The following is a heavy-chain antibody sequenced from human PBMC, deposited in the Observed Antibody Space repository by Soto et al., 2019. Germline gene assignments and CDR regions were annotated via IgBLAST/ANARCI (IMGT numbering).Heavy chain of an antibody. D-gene: IGHD6-19*01. V-gene: IGHV3-30-3*01. CDR2: ISYDGSNK. CDR1: GFTFSSYA. J-gene: IGHJ4*02. Sequence: GGSLRLSCAASGFTFSSYAMHWVRQAPGKGLEWVAVISYDGSNKYYADSVKGRFTISRDNSKNTLYLQVNSLRAEDTAVYYCASSSGWSFYYFDYWGQGTLVTVPQ. CDR3: ASSSGWSFYYFDY.